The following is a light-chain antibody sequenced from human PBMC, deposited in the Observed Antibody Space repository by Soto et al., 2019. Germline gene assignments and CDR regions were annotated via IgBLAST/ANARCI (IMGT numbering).Light chain of an antibody. J-gene: IGKJ5*01. V-gene: IGKV1-9*01. Sequence: SAAVGNSVALASRASHDISTYLAWYQQKPGKAPKLMIYEASTLQSGVPSRFSGSGSGTEFTLTISRLLPEDFAIYHCQQLNTLPGTCGEGTRLEI. CDR3: QQLNTLPGT. CDR2: EAS. CDR1: HDISTY.